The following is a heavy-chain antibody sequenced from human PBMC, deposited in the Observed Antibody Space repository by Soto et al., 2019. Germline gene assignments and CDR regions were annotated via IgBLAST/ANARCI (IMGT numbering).Heavy chain of an antibody. CDR2: IYYSGST. Sequence: PSETLSLTCTVSGGSISSYYWSWIRQPPGKGLEWIGYIYYSGSTNYNPSLKSRVTISVDTSKNQFSLKLSSVTAADTAVYYCARGDYYDSSGYYYYYGMDVWGQGTTVTVS. V-gene: IGHV4-59*01. J-gene: IGHJ6*02. CDR1: GGSISSYY. D-gene: IGHD3-22*01. CDR3: ARGDYYDSSGYYYYYGMDV.